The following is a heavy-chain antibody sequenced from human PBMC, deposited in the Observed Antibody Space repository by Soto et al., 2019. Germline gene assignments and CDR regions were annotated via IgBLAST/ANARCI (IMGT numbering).Heavy chain of an antibody. J-gene: IGHJ5*02. Sequence: PGESLKISCKGSGYRFSSYWIAWVRQMPGKGLEWMGIIYPGDSDTRYSPSFEGQVTISADKSNSTAYLQWASLKASDTAVYFCARKDKSGYFNWFDPWGQGTLVTVSS. CDR2: IYPGDSDT. CDR3: ARKDKSGYFNWFDP. V-gene: IGHV5-51*01. D-gene: IGHD3-22*01. CDR1: GYRFSSYW.